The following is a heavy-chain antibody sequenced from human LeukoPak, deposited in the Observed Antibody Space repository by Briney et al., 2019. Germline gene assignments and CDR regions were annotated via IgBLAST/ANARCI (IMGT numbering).Heavy chain of an antibody. CDR2: IIPIFGTA. J-gene: IGHJ3*02. CDR3: ASPTIEVAAFSAFDI. Sequence: GSSVKVSCKASGGTFSSYAISWVRQAPGQGLEWMGGIIPIFGTANYAQKFQGRVTITADESTSTAYMELRSLRSEDTAVYYCASPTIEVAAFSAFDIWGQGTMVTVSS. V-gene: IGHV1-69*01. CDR1: GGTFSSYA. D-gene: IGHD6-19*01.